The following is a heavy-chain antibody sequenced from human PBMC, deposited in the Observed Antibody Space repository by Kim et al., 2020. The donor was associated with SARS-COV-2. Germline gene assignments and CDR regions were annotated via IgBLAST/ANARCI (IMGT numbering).Heavy chain of an antibody. CDR1: GYDFARHW. Sequence: GESLKISCQGSGYDFARHWIGWVRQMPGKGLEWMGIVFSGDSQVGYSLSFQGQVTISADKSINTAYVQWNSLKASDSAMYHCARTDYYQWDIWGQGTLVT. CDR3: ARTDYYQWDI. CDR2: VFSGDSQV. D-gene: IGHD3-9*01. V-gene: IGHV5-51*01. J-gene: IGHJ3*02.